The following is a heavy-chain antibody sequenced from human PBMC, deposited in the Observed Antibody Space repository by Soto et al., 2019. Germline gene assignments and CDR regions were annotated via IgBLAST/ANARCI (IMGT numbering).Heavy chain of an antibody. D-gene: IGHD5-18*01. CDR3: ARHGYSYGGGYFDY. J-gene: IGHJ4*02. Sequence: EVQLVESGGGLVQPGGSLRLSCAASGFTVSSNYMSWVRQAPGKGLEWVSVIYSGGSAYYADSVKGRFTISRDNSKTTLHLQMNSLRAEETAVYYCARHGYSYGGGYFDYWGQGTLVTVSS. CDR1: GFTVSSNY. CDR2: IYSGGSA. V-gene: IGHV3-66*04.